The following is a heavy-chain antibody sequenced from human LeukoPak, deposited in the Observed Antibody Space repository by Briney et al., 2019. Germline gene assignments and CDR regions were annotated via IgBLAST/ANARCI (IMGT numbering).Heavy chain of an antibody. D-gene: IGHD4-23*01. CDR2: VNPNNGGT. V-gene: IGHV1-2*02. CDR3: ARDSYGGNWSLGY. J-gene: IGHJ4*02. CDR1: VYTFTGYY. Sequence: ASVKVSCKASVYTFTGYYMHWVRQAPGQGLEGMGWVNPNNGGTNYAQMFQGRVTMTRDTSISTAYMELSRLTSDDTAVYYCARDSYGGNWSLGYWGQGTLVTVSS.